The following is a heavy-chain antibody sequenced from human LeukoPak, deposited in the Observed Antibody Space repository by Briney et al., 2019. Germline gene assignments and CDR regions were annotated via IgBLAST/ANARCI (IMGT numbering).Heavy chain of an antibody. Sequence: GASVKVSCKASGYTFTGYYMHWVRQAPGQGLEWMGRINPNSGGTNYAQKFQGRVTMTRDTSISTAYMELSGLRSDDTAVYYCAVEVRGGQTHLPFDYWGQGTLVTVSS. J-gene: IGHJ4*02. CDR3: AVEVRGGQTHLPFDY. CDR2: INPNSGGT. D-gene: IGHD3-10*01. CDR1: GYTFTGYY. V-gene: IGHV1-2*06.